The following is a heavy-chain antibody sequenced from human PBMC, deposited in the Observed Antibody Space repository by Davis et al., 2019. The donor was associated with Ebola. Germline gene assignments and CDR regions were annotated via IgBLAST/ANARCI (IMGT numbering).Heavy chain of an antibody. Sequence: SVKVSCKASGGTFSSYTISWVRQAPGQGLEWMGGIIPIFGTANYAQKFQGRVTITADESTSTAYMELSSLRSEDTAVYYCARGGLAWRNYGGYWGQGTLVTVSS. CDR1: GGTFSSYT. D-gene: IGHD1-7*01. J-gene: IGHJ4*02. CDR2: IIPIFGTA. V-gene: IGHV1-69*13. CDR3: ARGGLAWRNYGGY.